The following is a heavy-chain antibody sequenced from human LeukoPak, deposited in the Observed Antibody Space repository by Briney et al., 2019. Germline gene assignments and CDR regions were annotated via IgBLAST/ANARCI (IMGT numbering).Heavy chain of an antibody. D-gene: IGHD2-2*01. CDR3: AGANIVVVPAAHSYYYYYGMDV. V-gene: IGHV4-31*03. J-gene: IGHJ6*02. CDR1: GGSISSGGYY. CDR2: IYYSGST. Sequence: PSETLSLTCTVSGGSISSGGYYWSWIRQHPGQGLEWIGYIYYSGSTYYNPSLRSRVTISVDTSKNQFSLKLSSVTAADTAVYYCAGANIVVVPAAHSYYYYYGMDVWGQGTTVTVSS.